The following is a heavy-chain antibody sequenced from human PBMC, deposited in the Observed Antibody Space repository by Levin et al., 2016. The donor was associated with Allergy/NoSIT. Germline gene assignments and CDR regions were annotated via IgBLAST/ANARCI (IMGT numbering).Heavy chain of an antibody. V-gene: IGHV4-61*01. Sequence: SETLSLTCTVSGGSVSSGSYYWSWIRQPPGKGLEWIGYIYYSGSTNYNPSLKSRVTISVDTSKNQFSLKLSSVTAADTAVYYCARDLRYFDWRYYYGMDVWGQGTTVTVSS. CDR2: IYYSGST. CDR1: GGSVSSGSYY. CDR3: ARDLRYFDWRYYYGMDV. J-gene: IGHJ6*02. D-gene: IGHD3-9*01.